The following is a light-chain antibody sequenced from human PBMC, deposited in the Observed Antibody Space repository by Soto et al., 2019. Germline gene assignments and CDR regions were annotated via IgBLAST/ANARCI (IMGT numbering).Light chain of an antibody. J-gene: IGKJ5*01. CDR2: GTS. V-gene: IGKV3-20*01. Sequence: EVVLTQSPGTLSLSQGERATLSCRASHSVSSSYLAWYQQKPGRAPRLLIYGTSTRATGIPDRFSGSGSGTDFPLTISRLGPENFAVYYCKNNEASPPITFGQGTRLEIK. CDR1: HSVSSSY. CDR3: KNNEASPPIT.